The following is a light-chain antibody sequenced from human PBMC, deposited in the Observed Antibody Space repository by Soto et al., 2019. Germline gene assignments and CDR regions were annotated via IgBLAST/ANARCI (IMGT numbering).Light chain of an antibody. CDR1: KLGDTY. CDR3: QAWHSTTPVV. Sequence: SYELTQPPSVSVSPGQTASITCSGDKLGDTYSCWYQQKPGQSPVLVIYQDAKRPSGIPERFSGSNSGNTATLTISGTQAMAEAEYYCQAWHSTTPVVFGGGTKVTVL. J-gene: IGLJ2*01. V-gene: IGLV3-1*01. CDR2: QDA.